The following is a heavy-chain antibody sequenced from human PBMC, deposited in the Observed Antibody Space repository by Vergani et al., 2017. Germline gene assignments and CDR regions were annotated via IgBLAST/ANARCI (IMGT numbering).Heavy chain of an antibody. Sequence: EVEGGKSGPEMRKPGESLKISCKGSEYSFGNYWIGWVRQMPGKGLEWMGIIYPADSDTRYSPSFQDQVTISADKSISTAFLQWDSLKASDTALYYCARHTTYTDSWGQGTLVTVSS. V-gene: IGHV5-51*01. CDR1: EYSFGNYW. CDR2: IYPADSDT. CDR3: ARHTTYTDS. D-gene: IGHD1-1*01. J-gene: IGHJ4*02.